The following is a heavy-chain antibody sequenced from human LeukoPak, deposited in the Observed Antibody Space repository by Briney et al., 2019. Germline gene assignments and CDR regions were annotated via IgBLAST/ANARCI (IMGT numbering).Heavy chain of an antibody. CDR2: ISYDGSEE. Sequence: QPGGSLRLSCAASGFTFSNFGMHWVRQAPGEGLEWVAFISYDGSEEFYADSVKGRFTLSRDTSKNTLYLQMNSLRAEDTAVYYCARVGRYSSGAFDIWGQGTMVTVSS. J-gene: IGHJ3*02. CDR1: GFTFSNFG. D-gene: IGHD5-18*01. V-gene: IGHV3-30*12. CDR3: ARVGRYSSGAFDI.